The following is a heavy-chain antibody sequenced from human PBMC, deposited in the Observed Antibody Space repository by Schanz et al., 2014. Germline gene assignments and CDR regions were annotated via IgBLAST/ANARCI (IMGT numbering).Heavy chain of an antibody. V-gene: IGHV3-21*01. J-gene: IGHJ4*02. CDR2: ISSTSTYL. Sequence: EVQLVESGGGLVQPGGSLRLSCAASGFTFSDSWMHWVRQAPGKGLEWVSSISSTSTYLYYADSVKGRFTISRDSARNSLYRQMSSLRAEDTAVYYCARGTPFLCDYWGQGTLVTVSS. CDR3: ARGTPFLCDY. D-gene: IGHD3-16*01. CDR1: GFTFSDSW.